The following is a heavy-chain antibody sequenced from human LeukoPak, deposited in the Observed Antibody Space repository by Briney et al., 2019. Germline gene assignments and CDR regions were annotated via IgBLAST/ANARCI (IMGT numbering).Heavy chain of an antibody. CDR3: ARDRIGRSKDH. Sequence: GGSLRLSCAVSGLTISNNYMSWVRRAPGKGLEWVSVIYPDGSSYYTDSVKGRFTISRDNSKNTVYLQMNSLRVDDTAVYFCARDRIGRSKDHWGQGSLVTVSS. V-gene: IGHV3-53*01. CDR1: GLTISNNY. CDR2: IYPDGSS. J-gene: IGHJ4*02. D-gene: IGHD1-14*01.